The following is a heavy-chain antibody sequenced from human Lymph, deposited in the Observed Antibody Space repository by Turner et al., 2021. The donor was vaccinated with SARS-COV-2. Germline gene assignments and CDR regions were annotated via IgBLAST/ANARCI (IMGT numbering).Heavy chain of an antibody. J-gene: IGHJ4*02. CDR3: ATLKSNWKILTGRYYFDF. V-gene: IGHV1-24*01. CDR1: GYTLTELS. CDR2: VDPEDGET. D-gene: IGHD1-1*01. Sequence: QVQLVQSGAEVKKPGASVTVSCQVSGYTLTELSIHWVRQAPGKGLEGMGGVDPEDGETIYAQKFQGRVTMTEDTSTDTAYMELSSLRSEDTAVYYCATLKSNWKILTGRYYFDFWGQGTLVTVSS.